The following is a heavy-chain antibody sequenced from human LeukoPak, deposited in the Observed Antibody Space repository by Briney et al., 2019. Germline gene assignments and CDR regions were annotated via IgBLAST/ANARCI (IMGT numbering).Heavy chain of an antibody. D-gene: IGHD3-22*01. Sequence: SETLSLTCTVSGGSISSGSYCWSWIRQPAGKGLEWIGGIYTSGSTNYDPSLKSRVTISVDTSRNHFSLKLSSVTAADTAVYYCARAYSSGYYPPENFFNSWGQGTLVTVSS. V-gene: IGHV4-61*02. J-gene: IGHJ4*02. CDR2: IYTSGST. CDR1: GGSISSGSYC. CDR3: ARAYSSGYYPPENFFNS.